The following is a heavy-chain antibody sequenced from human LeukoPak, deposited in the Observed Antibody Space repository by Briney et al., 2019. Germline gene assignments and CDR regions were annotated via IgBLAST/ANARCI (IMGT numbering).Heavy chain of an antibody. J-gene: IGHJ3*02. D-gene: IGHD3-22*01. CDR1: GGTFSSYA. Sequence: SVKVSCKASGGTFSSYAISWVRQAPGQGLEWMGGIIPIFGTANYAQKFQGRVTITADKSTSTAYMELSSLRSEDTAVYYCARDLDDSSGYSAFDIWGQGTMVTVSS. V-gene: IGHV1-69*06. CDR3: ARDLDDSSGYSAFDI. CDR2: IIPIFGTA.